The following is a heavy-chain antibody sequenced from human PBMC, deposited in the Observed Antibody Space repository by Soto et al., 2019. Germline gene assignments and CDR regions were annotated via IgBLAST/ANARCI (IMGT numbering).Heavy chain of an antibody. J-gene: IGHJ4*02. CDR2: IWYDGSNK. D-gene: IGHD5-18*01. CDR1: GFTFSSYG. Sequence: GGSLRLSCAASGFTFSSYGMHWVRQAPGKGLEWVAVIWYDGSNKYYADSVKGRFTISRDNSKNTLYLQMNSLRAEDTAVYYCARVAEDTAMVPLGYWGQGTLVTVSS. CDR3: ARVAEDTAMVPLGY. V-gene: IGHV3-33*01.